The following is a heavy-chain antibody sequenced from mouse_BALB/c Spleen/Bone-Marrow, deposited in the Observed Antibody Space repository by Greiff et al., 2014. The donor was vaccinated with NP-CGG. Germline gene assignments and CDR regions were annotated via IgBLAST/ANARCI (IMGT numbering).Heavy chain of an antibody. CDR1: GHSFTGYT. Sequence: VQLQQSGPELVKPGASMNISCKASGHSFTGYTMNWVKQSHGKNLEWIGLINPDNGDTSCNQKFKGKATLTIDKSSSTAYMELLSLTSEDSAVYYCAGYYRYDFDYWGQGTTLTVSS. V-gene: IGHV1-37*01. J-gene: IGHJ2*01. CDR3: AGYYRYDFDY. CDR2: INPDNGDT. D-gene: IGHD2-14*01.